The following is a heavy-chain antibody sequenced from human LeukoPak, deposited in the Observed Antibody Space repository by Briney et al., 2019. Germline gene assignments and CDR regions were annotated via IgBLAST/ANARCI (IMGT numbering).Heavy chain of an antibody. J-gene: IGHJ4*02. CDR3: ARVHDYGPHFDY. D-gene: IGHD4-17*01. CDR2: IYTTGST. CDR1: GGSITNGGYY. Sequence: SQTLSLTCTVSGGSITNGGYYWSWIRQPAGKGLEWTGRIYTTGSTNYNPSLKSRVTISVDTSKNQFSLKLSSVTAADTAVYYCARVHDYGPHFDYWGQGTLVTVSS. V-gene: IGHV4-61*02.